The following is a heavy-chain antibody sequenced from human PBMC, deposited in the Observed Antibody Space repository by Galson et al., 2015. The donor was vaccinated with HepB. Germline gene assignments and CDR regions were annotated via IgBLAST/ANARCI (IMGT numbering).Heavy chain of an antibody. J-gene: IGHJ3*02. CDR1: GFTFSSYA. D-gene: IGHD3-3*01. Sequence: SLRLSCAASGFTFSSYAMRWVRQAPGKGLEWVSAISGSGGSTYYADSVKGRFTISRDNSKNTLYLQMNSLRAEDTAVYYCAKSPDYGDYVRAFDIWGQGTTVTVSSGSASAENPVAHCPTVLRFLEWSNDAFDIWGQGTMVTVSS. CDR2: ISGSGGST. CDR3: AKSPDYGDYVRAFDIWGQGTTVTVSSGSASAENPVAHCPTVLRFLEWSNDAFDI. V-gene: IGHV3-23*01.